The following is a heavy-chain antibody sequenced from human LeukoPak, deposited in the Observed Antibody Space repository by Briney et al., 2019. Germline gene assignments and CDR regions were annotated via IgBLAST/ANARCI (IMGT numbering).Heavy chain of an antibody. D-gene: IGHD1-26*01. J-gene: IGHJ4*02. Sequence: GGSLRLSCAASGFTVSSNYMSWVRQAPGKGLEWVSVIYSGGSTYYADFVKGRFTISRDNSKNTLYLQMNSLRAEDTAVYYCGGIVGATSRLYYFDYWGQGTLVTVSS. CDR1: GFTVSSNY. CDR3: GGIVGATSRLYYFDY. CDR2: IYSGGST. V-gene: IGHV3-66*01.